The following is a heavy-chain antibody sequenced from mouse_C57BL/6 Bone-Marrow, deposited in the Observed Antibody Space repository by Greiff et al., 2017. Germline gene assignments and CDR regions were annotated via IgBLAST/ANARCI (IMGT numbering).Heavy chain of an antibody. D-gene: IGHD1-1*01. CDR1: GFNIKDDY. J-gene: IGHJ4*01. Sequence: VQLQQSGAELVRPGASVKLSCTASGFNIKDDYMHWVKQRPEQGLEWIGWIDPENGDTVYASKFQGKATITADTSSNTAYLQLSSLTSEDTAVYYCTYYYGSSYYYAMDYWGQGTSVTVSS. CDR3: TYYYGSSYYYAMDY. V-gene: IGHV14-4*01. CDR2: IDPENGDT.